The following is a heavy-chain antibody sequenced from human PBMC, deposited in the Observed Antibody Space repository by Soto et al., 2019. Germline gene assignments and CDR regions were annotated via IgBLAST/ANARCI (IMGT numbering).Heavy chain of an antibody. V-gene: IGHV1-69*06. D-gene: IGHD6-19*01. J-gene: IGHJ4*02. CDR1: GGTFSSYA. Sequence: SLKVSCKASGGTFSSYAISWVRQAPGQGLEWMGGIIPIFGTANYAQKFQGRVTITADKSTSTAYMELSSLRSEDTAVYYCARDPHSSGWLYFDYWGQGTLVTVSS. CDR2: IIPIFGTA. CDR3: ARDPHSSGWLYFDY.